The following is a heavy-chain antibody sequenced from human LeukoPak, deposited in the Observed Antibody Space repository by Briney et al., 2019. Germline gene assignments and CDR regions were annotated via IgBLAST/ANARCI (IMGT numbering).Heavy chain of an antibody. V-gene: IGHV5-51*01. CDR3: PRLGPVLVIATHVDH. CDR1: GSIFTSYW. CDR2: IYPGDSDT. D-gene: IGHD2-15*01. J-gene: IGHJ1*01. Sequence: GASLQISCKGSGSIFTSYWIGGVRQLPGKGLEWMGIIYPGDSDTRYSPSFQGQVTISADKSISTAYLQWSSLMPSDTAMYYCPRLGPVLVIATHVDHGGQDNLVTVSS.